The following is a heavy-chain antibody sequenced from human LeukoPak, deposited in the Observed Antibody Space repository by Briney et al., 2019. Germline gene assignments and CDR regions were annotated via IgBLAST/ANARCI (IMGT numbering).Heavy chain of an antibody. D-gene: IGHD3-3*01. CDR2: INPKTGDT. J-gene: IGHJ4*02. V-gene: IGHV1-2*02. CDR1: GYSFTNYG. Sequence: ASVKVSCKASGYSFTNYGISWVRQAPGQGLECMGWINPKTGDTNYAQKFQDRVTMTRDTSINTAYMEVSRLRGDDTAVYYCVRKNNFWSGHPFDSWGQGTLVTVSS. CDR3: VRKNNFWSGHPFDS.